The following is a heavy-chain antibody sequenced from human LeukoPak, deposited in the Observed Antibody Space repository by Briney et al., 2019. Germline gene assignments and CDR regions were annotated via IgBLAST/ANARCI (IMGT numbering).Heavy chain of an antibody. V-gene: IGHV3-11*01. Sequence: GGSLRLSCAASGFTFSDFYMTWIRQAPGKGLEWASYISNRGTTIHYADSVRGRFTISRDNAKKSLYLQMNGLRAEDTAVYYCARSADRSGYFREITLYYFDYWGQGTLVTVSS. CDR2: ISNRGTTI. CDR3: ARSADRSGYFREITLYYFDY. CDR1: GFTFSDFY. J-gene: IGHJ4*02. D-gene: IGHD3-22*01.